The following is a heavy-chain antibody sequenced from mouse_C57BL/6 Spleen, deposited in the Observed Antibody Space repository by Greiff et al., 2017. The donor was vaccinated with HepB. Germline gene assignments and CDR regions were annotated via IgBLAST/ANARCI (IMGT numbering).Heavy chain of an antibody. CDR2: IYPRSGNT. D-gene: IGHD3-2*02. Sequence: VQLQQSGAELARPGASVKLSCKASGYTFTSYGISWVKQRTGQGLEWIGEIYPRSGNTYYNEKFKGKATLTADKSSSTAYMELRSLTSEDSAVYFCASRQLRDPYDYAMDYWGQGTSVTVSS. J-gene: IGHJ4*01. CDR1: GYTFTSYG. CDR3: ASRQLRDPYDYAMDY. V-gene: IGHV1-81*01.